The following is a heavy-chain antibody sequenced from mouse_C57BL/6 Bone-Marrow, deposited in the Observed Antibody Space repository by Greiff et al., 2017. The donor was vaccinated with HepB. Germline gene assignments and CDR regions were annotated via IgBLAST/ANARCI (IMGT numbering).Heavy chain of an antibody. J-gene: IGHJ2*01. CDR2: IDPSDSYT. D-gene: IGHD1-1*01. CDR3: ARPLITTVVGGDY. CDR1: GYTFTSYW. V-gene: IGHV1-50*01. Sequence: VQQVESGAELVKPGASVKLSCKASGYTFTSYWMQWVKQRPGQGLEWIGEIDPSDSYTNYNQKFKGKATLTVDTSSSTAYMQLSSLTSEDSAVYYCARPLITTVVGGDYWGQGTTLTVSS.